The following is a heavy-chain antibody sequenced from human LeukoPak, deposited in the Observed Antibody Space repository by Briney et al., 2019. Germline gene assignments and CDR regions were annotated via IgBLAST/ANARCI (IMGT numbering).Heavy chain of an antibody. Sequence: ASVKVSCKASGGTFSSYAISWVRQAPGQGLEWMGGIIPIFGTANYAQKFQGRVTITADKSTSTAYMELSSLRSEDTAVYYCASEMATIRGAFDIWGQGTMVTVSS. CDR1: GGTFSSYA. J-gene: IGHJ3*02. V-gene: IGHV1-69*06. CDR3: ASEMATIRGAFDI. D-gene: IGHD5-24*01. CDR2: IIPIFGTA.